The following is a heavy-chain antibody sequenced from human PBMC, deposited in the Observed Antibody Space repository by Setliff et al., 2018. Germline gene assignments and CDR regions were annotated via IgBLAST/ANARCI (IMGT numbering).Heavy chain of an antibody. V-gene: IGHV1-18*01. J-gene: IGHJ4*02. CDR1: GYTYTNYG. D-gene: IGHD2-8*01. CDR2: INNYSFKT. Sequence: ASVKVSCKASGYTYTNYGITWVRQAPGQGLEWMGWINNYSFKTNYPQKFLGRVTMTTDTSTSTAYMELKSLRSDDTAVYYCSRLVRYCTTTTCQRASGDDYWGQGTLVTVSS. CDR3: SRLVRYCTTTTCQRASGDDY.